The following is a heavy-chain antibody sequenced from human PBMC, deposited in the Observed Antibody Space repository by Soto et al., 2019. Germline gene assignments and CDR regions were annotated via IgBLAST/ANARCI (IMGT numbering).Heavy chain of an antibody. CDR1: GGTLSSYT. Sequence: ASVKVSCKASGGTLSSYTISWVRQAPGQGLEWMGRIIPILGIANYAQKFQGRVTITADKSTSTAYMELSSLRFEDTAVYYCARSRYSGYYGMDVWGQGTTVTVSS. V-gene: IGHV1-69*02. J-gene: IGHJ6*02. CDR2: IIPILGIA. D-gene: IGHD1-26*01. CDR3: ARSRYSGYYGMDV.